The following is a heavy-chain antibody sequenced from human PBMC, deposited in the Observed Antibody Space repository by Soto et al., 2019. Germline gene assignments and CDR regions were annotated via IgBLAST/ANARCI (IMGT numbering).Heavy chain of an antibody. CDR3: AKRSSTRDIFTGYYPDY. V-gene: IGHV3-23*01. Sequence: EVQLLESGGGVVQPGGSLRLSCAASGFTFSSYAMSWVRQAPGKGLEWVSAISGSGGSTYYADSVKGRFTISRDNSKNTLYLQMNSRRAEDTAVYYCAKRSSTRDIFTGYYPDYWGQGTLVTVSS. J-gene: IGHJ4*02. CDR1: GFTFSSYA. CDR2: ISGSGGST. D-gene: IGHD3-9*01.